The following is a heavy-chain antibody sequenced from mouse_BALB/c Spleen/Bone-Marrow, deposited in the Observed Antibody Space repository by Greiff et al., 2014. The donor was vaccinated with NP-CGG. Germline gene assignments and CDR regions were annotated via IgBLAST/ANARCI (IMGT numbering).Heavy chain of an antibody. J-gene: IGHJ1*01. V-gene: IGHV7-3*02. D-gene: IGHD2-1*01. CDR1: GFTFTDYY. CDR2: IRNKANGHTT. CDR3: ARDKNYGSYWYFDV. Sequence: EVMLVESGRGLVQPGGSLRLSCATSGFTFTDYYMSWVRQPPGKALEWLGFIRNKANGHTTEYSASVKGRFTISRGNSQSILYLQMNTLRAEDSATYYCARDKNYGSYWYFDVWGAGTTVTVSS.